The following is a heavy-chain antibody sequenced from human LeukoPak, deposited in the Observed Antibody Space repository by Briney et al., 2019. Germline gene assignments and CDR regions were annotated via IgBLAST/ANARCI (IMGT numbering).Heavy chain of an antibody. CDR3: AKDGHGSEIFDY. D-gene: IGHD3-10*01. CDR2: IFPSGGEI. J-gene: IGHJ4*02. CDR1: GFNFEIYS. V-gene: IGHV3-NL1*01. Sequence: GGSLRLSCEASGFNFEIYSMNWVRQAPGKGLEWVSSIFPSGGEIHYADSVRGRFTISRDNSKNTLYLQMNSLRAEDTAVYYCAKDGHGSEIFDYWGQGTLVTVSS.